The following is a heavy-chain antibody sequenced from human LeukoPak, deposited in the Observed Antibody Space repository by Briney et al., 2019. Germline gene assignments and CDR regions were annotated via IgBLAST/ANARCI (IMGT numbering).Heavy chain of an antibody. CDR2: ISAYNGNT. J-gene: IGHJ4*01. V-gene: IGHV1-18*01. CDR1: GYTFTSYG. Sequence: ASVKVSCKASGYTFTSYGITWVRQAPGQGLEWMGWISAYNGNTNYAQNLQGRVTMTTDTSSSTAYMELTSMRSDDTAVYYCAREGEGVAAAGKSQDHAPWGQGTLVTVSS. CDR3: AREGEGVAAAGKSQDHAP. D-gene: IGHD6-13*01.